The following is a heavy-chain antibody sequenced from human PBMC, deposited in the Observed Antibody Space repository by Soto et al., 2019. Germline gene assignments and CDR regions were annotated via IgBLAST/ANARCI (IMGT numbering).Heavy chain of an antibody. Sequence: GGSLRLSCAASGFTFSSYGMHWVRQAPGKGLEWVAVISYDGSNKYYADSVKGRFTISRDNSKNTLYLQMNSLRAEDTAVYYCANYQVRVVVDAAFDYWGQGLLVTVSS. CDR2: ISYDGSNK. CDR3: ANYQVRVVVDAAFDY. V-gene: IGHV3-30*18. CDR1: GFTFSSYG. D-gene: IGHD2-15*01. J-gene: IGHJ4*02.